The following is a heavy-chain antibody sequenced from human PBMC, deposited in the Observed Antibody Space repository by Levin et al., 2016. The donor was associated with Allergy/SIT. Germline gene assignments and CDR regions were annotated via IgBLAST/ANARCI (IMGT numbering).Heavy chain of an antibody. CDR2: IRGDESSA. CDR1: GFTFSSFW. D-gene: IGHD6-25*01. J-gene: IGHJ4*02. CDR3: ARDQGYTSGL. Sequence: GGSLRLSCEASGFTFSSFWMHWVRQVPGKGLVWVACIRGDESSATYADSVEGRFIISRDNAKSTLYLEMSSLRPEDTAVYYCARDQGYTSGLWGQGTLVTVSS. V-gene: IGHV3-74*01.